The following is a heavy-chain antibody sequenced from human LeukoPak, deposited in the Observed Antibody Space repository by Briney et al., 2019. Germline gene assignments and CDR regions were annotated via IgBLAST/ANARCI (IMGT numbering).Heavy chain of an antibody. Sequence: GGSLRLSCAASGFTFSSYEMNWVRQAPGKGLEWVSYISSSGSTIYYADSVKGRFTISRDNAKNSLYLQMNSLRAEDTAVYYCARDNGMYSSSWTDNWGQGTLVTVSS. V-gene: IGHV3-48*03. CDR3: ARDNGMYSSSWTDN. D-gene: IGHD6-13*01. J-gene: IGHJ4*02. CDR2: ISSSGSTI. CDR1: GFTFSSYE.